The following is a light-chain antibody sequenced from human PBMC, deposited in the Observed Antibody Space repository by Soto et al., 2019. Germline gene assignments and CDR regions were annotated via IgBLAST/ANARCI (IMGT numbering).Light chain of an antibody. J-gene: IGLJ1*01. CDR2: EVT. V-gene: IGLV2-23*02. CDR3: CSYGGSSALPYV. Sequence: ALAQPASVSGSPEQSVTISCTGTSSDVGTYNLVSWYQQHPGKAPKLIIYEVTERPSGVSNRFSGSKFGNTASLTISGLLPEDEADYYCCSYGGSSALPYVFGTGTKVTVL. CDR1: SSDVGTYNL.